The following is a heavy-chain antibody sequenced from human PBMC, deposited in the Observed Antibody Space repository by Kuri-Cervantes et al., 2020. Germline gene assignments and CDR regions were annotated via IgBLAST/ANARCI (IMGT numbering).Heavy chain of an antibody. CDR3: AKDSFYDSSSFDY. CDR2: ISWNSGSI. Sequence: LSLTCAASGFTFDDYAMHWVRQAPGKGLEWVSGISWNSGSIGYADSVKGRFTISRDNAKNSLYLQMNSLRAEDTALYYCAKDSFYDSSSFDYWGQGTLVTVSS. D-gene: IGHD6-13*01. V-gene: IGHV3-9*01. J-gene: IGHJ4*02. CDR1: GFTFDDYA.